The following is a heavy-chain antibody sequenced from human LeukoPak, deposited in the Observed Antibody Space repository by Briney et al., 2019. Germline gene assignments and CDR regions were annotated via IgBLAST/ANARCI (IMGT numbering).Heavy chain of an antibody. CDR1: GGTFTIYA. Sequence: SVNVSCTASGGTFTIYAISWVRQAPGQGLEWMGGIIPIFGTANYAQKFQGRVTITTDESTSTAYMELSSLRSEDTAVYYCARAELESQFDPWGQGTLVTVSS. CDR3: ARAELESQFDP. D-gene: IGHD1-1*01. CDR2: IIPIFGTA. V-gene: IGHV1-69*05. J-gene: IGHJ5*02.